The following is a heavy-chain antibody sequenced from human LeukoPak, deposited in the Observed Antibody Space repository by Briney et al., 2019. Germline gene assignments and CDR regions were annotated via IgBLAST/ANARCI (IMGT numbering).Heavy chain of an antibody. J-gene: IGHJ4*02. CDR1: GGSFSGYY. D-gene: IGHD4-17*01. CDR3: AREYGDFDY. V-gene: IGHV4-4*07. Sequence: SETLSLTCAVYGGSFSGYYWSWIRQPAGKGLEWIGRIDASGRTNYDPSLKSRVTMSVDTSKKQFSLKVNSVTAADTAVYYCAREYGDFDYWGQGTLVTVSS. CDR2: IDASGRT.